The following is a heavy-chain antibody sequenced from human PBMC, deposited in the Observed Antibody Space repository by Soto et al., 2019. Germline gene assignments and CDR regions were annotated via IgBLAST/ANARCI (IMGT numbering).Heavy chain of an antibody. V-gene: IGHV1-69*13. J-gene: IGHJ6*02. CDR2: IIPIFGTA. D-gene: IGHD1-1*01. CDR3: AGTRELERRRSYYYYGMDV. Sequence: GASVKVSWKASGGTFSSYAISWVRQAPGQGLEWMGGIIPIFGTANYAQKFQGRVTITADESTSTAYMELSSLRSEDTAVYYCAGTRELERRRSYYYYGMDVWGQGTTVTVSS. CDR1: GGTFSSYA.